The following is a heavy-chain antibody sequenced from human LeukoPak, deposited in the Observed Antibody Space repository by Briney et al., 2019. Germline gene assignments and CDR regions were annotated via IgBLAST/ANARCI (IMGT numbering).Heavy chain of an antibody. Sequence: PSETLSLTCTVSDDSITMYYWTWIRQPPGKGLEWIGYIYYSGSTNYNPSLKSRVTISVDTSKNQFSLKLSSVTAADTAVYYCARDDGVTTGFDYWGQGTLVTVSS. V-gene: IGHV4-59*01. D-gene: IGHD4-17*01. CDR1: DDSITMYY. J-gene: IGHJ4*02. CDR3: ARDDGVTTGFDY. CDR2: IYYSGST.